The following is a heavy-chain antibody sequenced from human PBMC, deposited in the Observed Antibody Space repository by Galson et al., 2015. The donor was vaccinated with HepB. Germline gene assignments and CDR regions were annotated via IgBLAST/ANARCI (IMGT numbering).Heavy chain of an antibody. CDR3: ARPHDTIGFDAFDI. V-gene: IGHV5-51*01. J-gene: IGHJ3*02. D-gene: IGHD3-22*01. CDR2: IYPGDSDT. Sequence: WMGIIYPGDSDTRYSPSFQGQVTISADKSISTAYLQWSSLQASDTAIYYCARPHDTIGFDAFDIWGQGTMVTVSS.